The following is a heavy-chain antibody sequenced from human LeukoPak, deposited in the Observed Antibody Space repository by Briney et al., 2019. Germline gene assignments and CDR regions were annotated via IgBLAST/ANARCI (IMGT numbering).Heavy chain of an antibody. CDR2: ISTDGGST. D-gene: IGHD3-10*01. J-gene: IGHJ4*02. Sequence: GGSLRLSCAASGFSFSSYAMHWVRQAPGKGLEYVSSISTDGGSTYYANSVKGRFTISRDNSKNTLYLQMGSLRAEDMAVYYCARGGAYGSGSYYNMNFWGQGTLVTVSS. CDR3: ARGGAYGSGSYYNMNF. V-gene: IGHV3-64*01. CDR1: GFSFSSYA.